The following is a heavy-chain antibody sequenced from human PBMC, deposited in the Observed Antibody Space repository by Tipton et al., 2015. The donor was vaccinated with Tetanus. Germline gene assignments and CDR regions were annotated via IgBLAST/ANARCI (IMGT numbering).Heavy chain of an antibody. CDR1: GFTFSSYG. CDR3: AKERNGGPQDDAFDI. CDR2: ISYDGSNK. Sequence: LSCAASGFTFSSYGMHWVRQAPGKGLEWVAVISYDGSNKYYADSVKGRFTISRDNSKNTLYLQMNSLRAEDTAVYYCAKERNGGPQDDAFDIWGQGTMVTVSS. V-gene: IGHV3-30*18. J-gene: IGHJ3*02. D-gene: IGHD4-23*01.